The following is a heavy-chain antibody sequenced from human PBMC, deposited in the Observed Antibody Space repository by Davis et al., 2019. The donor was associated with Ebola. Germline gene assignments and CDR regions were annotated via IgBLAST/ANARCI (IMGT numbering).Heavy chain of an antibody. D-gene: IGHD2-2*01. CDR3: ARRAGFQHYYGMDV. CDR1: GYSISSNYY. J-gene: IGHJ6*04. V-gene: IGHV4-38-2*02. CDR2: IYHSGTT. Sequence: MPSETLSLTCSVSGYSISSNYYWGWIRQPPGKGLEWIGEIYHSGTTNYNPSLKSRVTISVDKSKNQFSLSLRSVTAADTAVYHCARRAGFQHYYGMDVWGKGTTVTVSS.